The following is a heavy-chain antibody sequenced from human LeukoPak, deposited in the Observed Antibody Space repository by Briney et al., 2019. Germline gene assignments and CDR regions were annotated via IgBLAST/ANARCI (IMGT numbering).Heavy chain of an antibody. CDR2: IIPIFGTA. V-gene: IGHV1-69*05. Sequence: SVKVSCKASGGTFSSYAISWVRQAPGQGLEWTGGIIPIFGTANYAQKFQGRVTITTDESTSTAYMELSSLRSEDTAVYYCARDRVRFLEWLKGGYYYYYMDVWGKGTTVTVSS. CDR1: GGTFSSYA. D-gene: IGHD3-3*01. J-gene: IGHJ6*03. CDR3: ARDRVRFLEWLKGGYYYYYMDV.